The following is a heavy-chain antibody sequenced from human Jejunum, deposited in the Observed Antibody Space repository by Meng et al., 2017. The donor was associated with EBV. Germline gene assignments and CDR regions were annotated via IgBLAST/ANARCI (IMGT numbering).Heavy chain of an antibody. CDR3: ERECRGYYAEH. V-gene: IGHV3-30*03. Sequence: VGSVGGVVKYGMCLRCSCEVSGFTVSDYAIHWVRQAPGKGLEWVALISYDGSVEYYADSVKGRFTISRDSSESTLYLQMNNLRAEDTAIYYCERECRGYYAEHWGQGTLVTVSS. D-gene: IGHD6-25*01. CDR2: ISYDGSVE. J-gene: IGHJ1*01. CDR1: GFTVSDYA.